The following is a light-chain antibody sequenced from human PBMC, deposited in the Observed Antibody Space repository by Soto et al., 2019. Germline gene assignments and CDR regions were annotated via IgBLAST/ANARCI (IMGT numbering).Light chain of an antibody. Sequence: DIQMTQSPFTLSASLGDRVTITCLASQSISTWLAWYQQKPGKAPKLLIYKASSLESGVPSRFSGSGSGTEFTLTINSLQPDDFATYYCQQYNSYSPWTFGQGTKVEIK. J-gene: IGKJ1*01. CDR1: QSISTW. V-gene: IGKV1-5*03. CDR3: QQYNSYSPWT. CDR2: KAS.